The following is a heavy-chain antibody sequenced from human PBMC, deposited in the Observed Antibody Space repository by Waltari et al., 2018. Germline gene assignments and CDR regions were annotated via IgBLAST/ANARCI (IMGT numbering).Heavy chain of an antibody. CDR1: GGSISSSSYY. CDR2: IYYRGST. V-gene: IGHV4-39*07. Sequence: QLQLQESGPGLVKPSETLSLTCTVSGGSISSSSYYWGWIRQPPGKGLEWIGSIYYRGSTYYHPSLKSRVTISVDTSKNQFSLKLSSVTAADTAVYYCARESIAAAVPFDYWGQGTLVTVSS. J-gene: IGHJ4*02. D-gene: IGHD6-13*01. CDR3: ARESIAAAVPFDY.